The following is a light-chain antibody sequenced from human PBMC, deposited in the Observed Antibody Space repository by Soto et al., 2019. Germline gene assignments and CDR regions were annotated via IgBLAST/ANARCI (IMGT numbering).Light chain of an antibody. CDR2: GVS. V-gene: IGLV2-14*01. J-gene: IGLJ1*01. Sequence: HSVLTHPSSVSVSPVQSITISCSGTRSDIGSYNYVAWYQQFPGKTPKILIYGVSNRPSGVSSRFSGSKSGNTASLTISGLQAEDEADYYCISYTGSSTSYVFGSGTKVTVL. CDR1: RSDIGSYNY. CDR3: ISYTGSSTSYV.